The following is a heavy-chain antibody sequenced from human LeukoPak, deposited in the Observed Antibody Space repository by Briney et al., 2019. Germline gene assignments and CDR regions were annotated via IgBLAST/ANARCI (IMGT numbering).Heavy chain of an antibody. D-gene: IGHD3-10*01. J-gene: IGHJ4*02. V-gene: IGHV3-30*04. CDR2: ISFDGSDK. Sequence: GGSLRLSCAASGFTFSSYAMHWVRQAPGKGLEWVAVISFDGSDKYYADSVKGRLTISRDTSKNTLYLQMNSLRAEDTAVYYCAKDGVPSRWFGRNYFDYWGQGTLVTVSS. CDR3: AKDGVPSRWFGRNYFDY. CDR1: GFTFSSYA.